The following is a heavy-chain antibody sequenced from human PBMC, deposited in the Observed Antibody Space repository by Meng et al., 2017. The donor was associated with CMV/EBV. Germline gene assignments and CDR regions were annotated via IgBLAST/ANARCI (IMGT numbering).Heavy chain of an antibody. D-gene: IGHD2-2*01. V-gene: IGHV4-4*07. Sequence: GQPHEPGPGQVTLRVTLSCTCTVACGSIGGYYWSWIRQPAGKELEWIGRIYTSGITNYSPSLKSRVTMSVDTSKDQYSLKLSSVTAADTAVYDCARDFMNCSSTSCANWFDPWGQGTLVTVSS. CDR1: CGSIGGYY. CDR2: IYTSGIT. J-gene: IGHJ5*02. CDR3: ARDFMNCSSTSCANWFDP.